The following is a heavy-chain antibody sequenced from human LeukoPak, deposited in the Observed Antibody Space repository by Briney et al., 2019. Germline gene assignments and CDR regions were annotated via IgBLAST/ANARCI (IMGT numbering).Heavy chain of an antibody. J-gene: IGHJ1*01. D-gene: IGHD6-13*01. CDR3: AKDPVAAAGTPQYFQH. V-gene: IGHV3-30*02. CDR2: IRYDGSNK. CDR1: GFTFSSYG. Sequence: SGGSLRLSCAASGFTFSSYGMHWVRQAPGKGLEWVAFIRYDGSNKYYADSVKGRFTISRDNSKNTLYLQMNSLRAEDTAVYYCAKDPVAAAGTPQYFQHWGQGTLVTVSS.